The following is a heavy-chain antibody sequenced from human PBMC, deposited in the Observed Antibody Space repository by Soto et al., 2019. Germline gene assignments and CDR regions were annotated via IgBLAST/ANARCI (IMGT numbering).Heavy chain of an antibody. CDR2: IYPGDSDT. Sequence: GESLKISCKGSGYSFTSYWIGWVRQMPGKGLEWMGIIYPGDSDTRYSPSFQGQVTISADKSISTAYLQWSSLKASDTAMYYCARQRGTYYYDSSGYYERYYFDYWGQGTLVTVSS. CDR3: ARQRGTYYYDSSGYYERYYFDY. V-gene: IGHV5-51*01. CDR1: GYSFTSYW. J-gene: IGHJ4*02. D-gene: IGHD3-22*01.